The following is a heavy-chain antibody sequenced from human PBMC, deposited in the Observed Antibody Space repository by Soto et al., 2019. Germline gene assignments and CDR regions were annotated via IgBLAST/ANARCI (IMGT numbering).Heavy chain of an antibody. CDR3: ARSWYSSSWYPY. Sequence: PGESLKISCKGSGYSFTSYWISWVRQMPGKGLEWMGRIDPSDSYTNYSPSFQGHVTISADKSISTAYLQWSSLKASDTAMYYCARSWYSSSWYPYWGQGTRVTVAS. V-gene: IGHV5-10-1*01. J-gene: IGHJ4*02. D-gene: IGHD6-13*01. CDR1: GYSFTSYW. CDR2: IDPSDSYT.